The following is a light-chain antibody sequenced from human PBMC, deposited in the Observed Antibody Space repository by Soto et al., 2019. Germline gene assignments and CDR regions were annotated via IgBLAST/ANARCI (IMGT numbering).Light chain of an antibody. Sequence: DIQMTQSPSSLSASAGETFTITWRASLTIGHSLSWFQQKAGKPPTXFIYGASALQRGVPARFSGSGSGTEFTLTINKMQREDVATYYCQQTYNLPRTFGQGTKVDIK. J-gene: IGKJ1*01. CDR1: LTIGHS. CDR2: GAS. V-gene: IGKV1-39*01. CDR3: QQTYNLPRT.